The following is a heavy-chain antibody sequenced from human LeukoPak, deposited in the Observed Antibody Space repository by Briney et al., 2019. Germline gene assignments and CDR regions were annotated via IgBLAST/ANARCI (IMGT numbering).Heavy chain of an antibody. J-gene: IGHJ4*02. CDR2: VSHTGSS. Sequence: SETLSRTCTVSGYSISSGYYWGWIRQPPGKGLEWIGSVSHTGSSFFNPSLKSRVTISVDTSKNQFSLRLTSVTAADTAVYYCARDIAGATTFDFWGQGTLVTVSS. V-gene: IGHV4-38-2*02. D-gene: IGHD1-26*01. CDR1: GYSISSGYY. CDR3: ARDIAGATTFDF.